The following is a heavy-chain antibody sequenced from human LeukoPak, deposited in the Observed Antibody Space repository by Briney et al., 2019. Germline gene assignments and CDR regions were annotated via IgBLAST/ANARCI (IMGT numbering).Heavy chain of an antibody. CDR3: VRDHRGYYRHEYYFDY. CDR2: IYTSGST. D-gene: IGHD3-22*01. CDR1: GGSISSGSYY. Sequence: SQTLSLTCTVSGGSISSGSYYWSWIRQPAGKGLEWIGRIYTSGSTNYNPSLKSRVTISVDTSKNQFSLKLSSVTAADTAVYYCVRDHRGYYRHEYYFDYWGQGTLVTVSS. V-gene: IGHV4-61*02. J-gene: IGHJ4*02.